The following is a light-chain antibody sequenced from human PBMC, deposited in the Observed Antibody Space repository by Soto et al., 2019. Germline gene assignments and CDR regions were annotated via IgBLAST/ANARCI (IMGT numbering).Light chain of an antibody. CDR3: LQDYNYPRT. CDR1: QGIRNV. Sequence: AIQMTQSPSSLSASIGDRFTITCLASQGIRNVLGWFQQKPGKAPKLLINAASNLQSGVPSRFSGSGSGTDFTLTISSLQPEDFATYYCLQDYNYPRTFGQGTKVDI. V-gene: IGKV1-6*01. CDR2: AAS. J-gene: IGKJ1*01.